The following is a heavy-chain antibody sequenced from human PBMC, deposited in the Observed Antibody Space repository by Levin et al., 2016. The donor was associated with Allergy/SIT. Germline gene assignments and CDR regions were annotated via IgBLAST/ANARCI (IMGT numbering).Heavy chain of an antibody. CDR2: ISPSGST. J-gene: IGHJ4*02. Sequence: WIRQPPGKGLEWIGYISPSGSTNYNPSLKSRITISIDTSKNQFSLKLSSVTAADAAVYYCARLWGSGYTEKFDYWGQGTLVTVSS. D-gene: IGHD3-22*01. CDR3: ARLWGSGYTEKFDY. V-gene: IGHV4-59*08.